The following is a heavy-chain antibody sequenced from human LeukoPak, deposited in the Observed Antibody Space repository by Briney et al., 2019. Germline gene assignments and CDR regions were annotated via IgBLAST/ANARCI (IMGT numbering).Heavy chain of an antibody. V-gene: IGHV4-61*01. Sequence: SETLSLTCTVSGGSVSSGSYYWSWIRQPPGKGLEWIGYIYYSGSTNYNPSLKSRVTISVDTSKNQFSLKLSSVTVADTAVYYCARVPAGGSSWYREIYFDYWGQGTLVTVSS. CDR1: GGSVSSGSYY. D-gene: IGHD6-13*01. CDR3: ARVPAGGSSWYREIYFDY. J-gene: IGHJ4*02. CDR2: IYYSGST.